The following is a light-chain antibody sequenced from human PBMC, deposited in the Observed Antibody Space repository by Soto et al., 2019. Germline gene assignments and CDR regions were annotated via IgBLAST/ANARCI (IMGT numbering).Light chain of an antibody. J-gene: IGKJ1*01. Sequence: DIQMTQSPSSLSASVVERFTITCRASQSISTYLNWYQHKPGKAPKVLIYAVSSLQSGVPSRFSGSGSGTEFTLTISSLQPDDFATYYCPQYNSYSWTFGQGTKVDI. CDR3: PQYNSYSWT. CDR2: AVS. V-gene: IGKV1-16*01. CDR1: QSISTY.